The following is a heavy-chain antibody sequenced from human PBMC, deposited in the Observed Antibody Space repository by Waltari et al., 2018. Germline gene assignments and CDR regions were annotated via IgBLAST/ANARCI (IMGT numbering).Heavy chain of an antibody. CDR3: ARSYDFWSGYPLDH. D-gene: IGHD3-3*01. J-gene: IGHJ4*02. Sequence: SWVRQPPGEGLEWIGYIAYNGNTRYNPSLKSRASISVDTSKKQFSLRLGSVTAADTAIYYCARSYDFWSGYPLDHWGQGTLVTVSS. V-gene: IGHV4-59*01. CDR2: IAYNGNT.